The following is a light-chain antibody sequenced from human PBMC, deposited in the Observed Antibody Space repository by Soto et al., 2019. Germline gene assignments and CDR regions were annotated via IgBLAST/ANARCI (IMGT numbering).Light chain of an antibody. J-gene: IGKJ1*01. V-gene: IGKV2-30*01. CDR3: THCKQYPRK. CDR1: KSLVYSDGNTH. CDR2: RVS. Sequence: DVVLTQSPLSLPVNFGQPASISCRSSKSLVYSDGNTHLSWFHQRPGQSPRRLIYRVSSRDSGVPDRFSGSGSGTDFTLEISRVETEDVGTYFCTHCKQYPRKFGQGTKVEVK.